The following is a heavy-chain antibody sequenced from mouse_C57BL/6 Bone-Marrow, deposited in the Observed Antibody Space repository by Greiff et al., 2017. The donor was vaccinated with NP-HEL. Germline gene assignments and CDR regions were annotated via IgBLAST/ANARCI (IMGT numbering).Heavy chain of an antibody. CDR1: GYTFTSYG. CDR3: ARKGGV. Sequence: VQLQESGAELARPGASVKLSCKASGYTFTSYGISWVKQRTGQGLEWIGEIYPRDGSTKYNEKFKGKATLTVDTSSSTAYMELHSLTSEDSAVYFCARKGGVWGQGTTLTVSS. CDR2: IYPRDGST. V-gene: IGHV1-81*01. J-gene: IGHJ2*01.